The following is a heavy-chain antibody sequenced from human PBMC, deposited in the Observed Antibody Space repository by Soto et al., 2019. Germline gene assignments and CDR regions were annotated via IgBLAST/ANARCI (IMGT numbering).Heavy chain of an antibody. V-gene: IGHV3-21*06. D-gene: IGHD4-17*01. CDR1: GFTFSSYS. Sequence: EAQLVESGGGLVKPGGSLRLSCVDSGFTFSSYSMNWVRQAPGKGLEWVSSISSTSNPIFYADSVKGRFTISRDNAKSSLYLQMNSLRAEDTAVYFCLRGGRGDTRDGVLDTWGQGTRVTVSS. J-gene: IGHJ3*02. CDR3: LRGGRGDTRDGVLDT. CDR2: ISSTSNPI.